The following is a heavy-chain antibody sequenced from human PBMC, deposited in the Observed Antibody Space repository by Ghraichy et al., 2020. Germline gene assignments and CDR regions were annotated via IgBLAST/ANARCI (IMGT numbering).Heavy chain of an antibody. D-gene: IGHD5-24*01. CDR1: GFTFSSYA. CDR2: ISGSGGST. CDR3: VKVAEMATIVYFDY. V-gene: IGHV3-23*01. Sequence: GGSLRLSCAASGFTFSSYAMSWVRQAPGKGLEWVSTISGSGGSTHYADSVKGRFTISRDNSKNTLYLQMNSLRAEDTAVYYCVKVAEMATIVYFDYWGQGTLVTVSS. J-gene: IGHJ4*02.